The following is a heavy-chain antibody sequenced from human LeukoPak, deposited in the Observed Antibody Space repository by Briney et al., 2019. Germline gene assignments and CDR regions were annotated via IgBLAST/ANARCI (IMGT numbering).Heavy chain of an antibody. CDR1: GGSISSYY. CDR2: IYYSGST. D-gene: IGHD6-13*01. V-gene: IGHV4-59*08. J-gene: IGHJ4*02. CDR3: ARLRSSSWLLIDY. Sequence: SETLSLTCTVSGGSISSYYWSWIRQPPGKGLEWIGYIYYSGSTNYNPSLKSRVTTSVDTSKNQFSLNLSSVTAADTAVYYCARLRSSSWLLIDYWGQGTLVTVSS.